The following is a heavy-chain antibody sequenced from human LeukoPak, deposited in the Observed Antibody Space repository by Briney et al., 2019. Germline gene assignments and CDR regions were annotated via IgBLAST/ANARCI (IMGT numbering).Heavy chain of an antibody. V-gene: IGHV4-61*08. CDR1: GGSISSGGYY. CDR3: ARVRSYDILTGYDWGFDP. J-gene: IGHJ5*02. CDR2: XXXXGST. D-gene: IGHD3-9*01. Sequence: PSQTLSLTCTVSGGSISSGGYYWSWIRQPPGXXXXXXXXXXXXGSTNYSPSLKSRVTISVDTSKNQFSLKLSSVTAADTAVYYCARVRSYDILTGYDWGFDPWGQGTLVTVSS.